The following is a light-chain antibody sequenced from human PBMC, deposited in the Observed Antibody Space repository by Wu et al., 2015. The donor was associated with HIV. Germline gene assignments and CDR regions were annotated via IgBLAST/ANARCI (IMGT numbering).Light chain of an antibody. CDR3: QQSYNTPFT. Sequence: DIQMTQSPSSLSASVGDRVTITCRASQNIDHYLNWYQKKPGKAPELLIYATFSLQSGVPSRFSGTRSGTHFTLTISSLQREDSATYYCQQSYNTPFTFGPGTKVEIK. J-gene: IGKJ3*01. V-gene: IGKV1-39*01. CDR2: ATF. CDR1: QNIDHY.